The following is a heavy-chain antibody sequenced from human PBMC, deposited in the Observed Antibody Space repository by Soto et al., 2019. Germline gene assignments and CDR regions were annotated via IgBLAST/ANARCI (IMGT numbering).Heavy chain of an antibody. CDR1: GYSFTSYW. CDR3: ARLNRHGDYVGGVLTNFDY. V-gene: IGHV5-51*01. CDR2: IYPGDSDT. D-gene: IGHD4-17*01. Sequence: GESLKISCKGSGYSFTSYWIGWVRQMPGKGLEWMGIIYPGDSDTRYSPSFQGQVTISADKSISTAYLQWSSLKASDTAMYYCARLNRHGDYVGGVLTNFDYWGQGTLVTVSS. J-gene: IGHJ4*02.